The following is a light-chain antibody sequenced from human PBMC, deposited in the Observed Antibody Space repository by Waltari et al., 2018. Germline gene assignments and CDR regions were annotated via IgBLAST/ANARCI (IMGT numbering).Light chain of an antibody. CDR3: QQSKIWPA. CDR1: HGISRD. V-gene: IGKV3-15*01. CDR2: GAS. Sequence: EIVLTQSPATLSVSPGDSATLSCSASHGISRDLAWYQQKPGQATRLLIFGASTSATCLPAMVSGSWSGTEFTLTISSLQSEDFGVYYCQQSKIWPAFGQGTKVEIK. J-gene: IGKJ1*01.